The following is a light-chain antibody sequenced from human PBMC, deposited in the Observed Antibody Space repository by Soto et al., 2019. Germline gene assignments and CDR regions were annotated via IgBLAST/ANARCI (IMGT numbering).Light chain of an antibody. J-gene: IGKJ5*01. Sequence: DIVLAQSPANLSLSPGERATLSCRASQSVSSYLAWYQQKPGQAPRLLIYDAYNRATGITARFSGSGSGTDFTLTISSLEPEDFAVYYCQQRSNWPFTVGQGTRLEIK. CDR3: QQRSNWPFT. CDR1: QSVSSY. V-gene: IGKV3-11*01. CDR2: DAY.